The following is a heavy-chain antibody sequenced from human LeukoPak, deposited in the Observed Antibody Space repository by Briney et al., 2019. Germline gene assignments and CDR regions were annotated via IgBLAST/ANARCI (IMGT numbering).Heavy chain of an antibody. CDR1: GFTFSSYA. CDR3: AKVLSEGYLPGYYNPYDS. J-gene: IGHJ4*02. Sequence: GGSLRLSCAASGFTFSSYAMHWVRPAPGKGLEWVAVISYEGNNIYSVDSVKGRFTIARDNSKNTLYLQMNSLRAEDTAVYYCAKVLSEGYLPGYYNPYDSWGQGTLVTVSS. CDR2: ISYEGNNI. V-gene: IGHV3-30*18. D-gene: IGHD3-9*01.